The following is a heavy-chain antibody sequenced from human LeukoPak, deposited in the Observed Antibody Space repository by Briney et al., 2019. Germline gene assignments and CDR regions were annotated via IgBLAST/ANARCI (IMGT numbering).Heavy chain of an antibody. V-gene: IGHV3-23*01. CDR2: ISISGGST. Sequence: GGSLRLSCAASEITFSSYAMSWVRQVPGKGLEWVSAISISGGSTYYADSVKGRFTISRDNSKNTLYLQMNSLRPEDTAVYYCANEIRPNDHWGQGTLVTVSS. CDR3: ANEIRPNDH. J-gene: IGHJ4*02. D-gene: IGHD4-17*01. CDR1: EITFSSYA.